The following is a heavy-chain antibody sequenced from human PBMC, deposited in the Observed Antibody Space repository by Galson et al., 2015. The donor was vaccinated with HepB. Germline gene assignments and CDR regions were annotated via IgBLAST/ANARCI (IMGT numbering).Heavy chain of an antibody. CDR1: GFTFSSYG. J-gene: IGHJ4*02. CDR2: IWYDGSNK. V-gene: IGHV3-33*01. D-gene: IGHD1-1*01. CDR3: ARDFGTGRIDY. Sequence: SLRLSCAASGFTFSSYGMHWVRQAPGKGLEWVAVIWYDGSNKYYADSVKGRFTISRDNSKNTLYLQMNSLRAEDTAVYYCARDFGTGRIDYWGQGTLVTVSS.